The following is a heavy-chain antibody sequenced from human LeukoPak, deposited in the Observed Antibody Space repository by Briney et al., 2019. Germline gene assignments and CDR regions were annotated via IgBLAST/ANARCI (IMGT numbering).Heavy chain of an antibody. CDR3: ARDYYYDSSGYVDY. CDR1: GYTFTSYG. J-gene: IGHJ4*02. V-gene: IGHV1-18*01. D-gene: IGHD3-22*01. Sequence: GASVKVSCKASGYTFTSYGISLVRQAPGQGLEWMGWISAYNGNANYAQNLQGRITMTTDTSTSTAYMELTSLRSDDTAVYYCARDYYYDSSGYVDYWGQGTLVTVSS. CDR2: ISAYNGNA.